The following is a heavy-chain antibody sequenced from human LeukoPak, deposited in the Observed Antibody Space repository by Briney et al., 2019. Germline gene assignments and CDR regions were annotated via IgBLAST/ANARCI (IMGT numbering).Heavy chain of an antibody. J-gene: IGHJ4*02. CDR3: ARDYYDTTGYYYFDY. CDR2: ISYDGSYK. D-gene: IGHD3-22*01. V-gene: IGHV3-30*03. Sequence: PGRSLRLSCAASGFTFSSYGMHWVRQAPGKGLEWVAVISYDGSYKYYADSVKGRFTISRDNSKNTLYLQMNSLRAEDTAVYYCARDYYDTTGYYYFDYWGQGTLVTVSS. CDR1: GFTFSSYG.